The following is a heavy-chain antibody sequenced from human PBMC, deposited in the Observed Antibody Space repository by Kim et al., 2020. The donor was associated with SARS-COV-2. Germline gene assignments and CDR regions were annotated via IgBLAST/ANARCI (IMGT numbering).Heavy chain of an antibody. V-gene: IGHV3-49*04. CDR3: TRVLGGSTSWRNAFDI. CDR2: IRSKAYGGTT. D-gene: IGHD2-2*01. J-gene: IGHJ3*02. CDR1: GFTFGDYA. Sequence: GGSLRLSCTASGFTFGDYAMSWVRQAPGKGLEWVGFIRSKAYGGTTEYAASVKGRFTISRDDSKSIAYLQMNSLKTEDTAVYYCTRVLGGSTSWRNAFDIWGQGTMVTVSS.